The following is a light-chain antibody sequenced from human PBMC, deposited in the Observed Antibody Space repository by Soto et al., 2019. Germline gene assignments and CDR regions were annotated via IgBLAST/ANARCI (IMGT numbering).Light chain of an antibody. J-gene: IGKJ4*01. Sequence: ETVMTQSPATLSVSPGERATLSCRASQSVSSNLAWYQQKPGQAPRILIYGASTRATGIPARLSGSGSGTEFTLSNSSLQSEDFAVYYCQQYNDWPPLTFGGGTKVEI. CDR3: QQYNDWPPLT. CDR2: GAS. CDR1: QSVSSN. V-gene: IGKV3-15*01.